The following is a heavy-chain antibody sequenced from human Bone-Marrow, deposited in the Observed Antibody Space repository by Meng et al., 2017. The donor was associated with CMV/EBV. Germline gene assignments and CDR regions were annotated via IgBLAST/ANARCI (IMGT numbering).Heavy chain of an antibody. CDR3: ARGRGWLDY. CDR2: ISYDGSNK. V-gene: IGHV3-30*04. J-gene: IGHJ4*02. CDR1: GFTFSSYA. Sequence: GGSLRLSCAASGFTFSSYAMHWVRQAPGKGLEWVAVISYDGSNKYYADSVKGRFTISRDNSKNTLYLQMNSLRAEDTAVYYCARGRGWLDYWGQGTLVNVPS. D-gene: IGHD6-19*01.